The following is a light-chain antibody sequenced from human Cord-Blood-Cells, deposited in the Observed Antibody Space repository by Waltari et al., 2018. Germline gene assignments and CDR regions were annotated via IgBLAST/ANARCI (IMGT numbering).Light chain of an antibody. V-gene: IGKV1-39*01. CDR2: AAS. J-gene: IGKJ2*01. Sequence: DIQMTQSPSSLSASVGDRVTITCRASQSISSYLNWYQQKPGKVPKLLIYAASSLQSGVPSRFSGSGSGTDFTLTISSLQPEDFATYYCQQSYSTPRTFGQGTKLVIK. CDR1: QSISSY. CDR3: QQSYSTPRT.